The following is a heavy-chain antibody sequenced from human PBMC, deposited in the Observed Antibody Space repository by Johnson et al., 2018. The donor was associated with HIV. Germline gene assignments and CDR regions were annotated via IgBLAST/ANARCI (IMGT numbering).Heavy chain of an antibody. D-gene: IGHD1-1*01. CDR2: IWSDGSNK. CDR3: ATSTASDALDI. CDR1: GFIFSSYG. V-gene: IGHV3-33*01. J-gene: IGHJ3*02. Sequence: QVQLVESGGGVVQPGRSVRLSCAASGFIFSSYGMHWVRQAPGKGLEWVAVIWSDGSNKYYADSVKGRFTISRDNSKNTLFLQMNSLRADDTAMYYCATSTASDALDIWAKGQWSPSLQ.